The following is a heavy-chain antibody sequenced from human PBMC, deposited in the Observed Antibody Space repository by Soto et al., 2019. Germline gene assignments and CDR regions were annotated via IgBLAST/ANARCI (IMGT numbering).Heavy chain of an antibody. Sequence: GGSLRLSCAVSGFTFSSNAMSWVRQAPGKGLEWVSAISGSGGSTYYADSVKGRFTISRDKSKNTLYLQMNSLRAEDTAVYYCAKAPTWIQLWLFDYWGQGTLVTVSS. CDR3: AKAPTWIQLWLFDY. J-gene: IGHJ4*02. CDR1: GFTFSSNA. D-gene: IGHD5-18*01. CDR2: ISGSGGST. V-gene: IGHV3-23*01.